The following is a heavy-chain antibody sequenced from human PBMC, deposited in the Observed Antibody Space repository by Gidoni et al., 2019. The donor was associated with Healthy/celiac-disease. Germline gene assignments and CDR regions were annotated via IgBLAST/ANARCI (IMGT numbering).Heavy chain of an antibody. CDR3: ARGASGYVI. CDR1: GGSIRSGAYY. CDR2: IYHSGST. D-gene: IGHD5-12*01. Sequence: QVQLQESGLRLVKPSQTLSPTCTVSGGSIRSGAYYWTWIRQRPGEGLEWIGYIYHSGSTYYNPSLKSRVILSVDTSKDQFSLNLRSVTAADTAVYYCARGASGYVIWGQGTMVTVSS. V-gene: IGHV4-31*03. J-gene: IGHJ3*02.